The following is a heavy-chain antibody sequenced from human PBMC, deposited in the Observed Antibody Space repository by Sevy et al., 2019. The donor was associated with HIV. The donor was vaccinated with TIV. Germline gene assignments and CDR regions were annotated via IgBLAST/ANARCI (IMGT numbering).Heavy chain of an antibody. J-gene: IGHJ3*02. Sequence: GGSLRLSCAASGFTFSSYWMSWVRQAPGKGLEWVANIKQDGSEKYYVYSVKGRFTISRDNAKNSLYLQMNSQRAEDTGVYSCARDTSASYYDSSGYYHPRLGAFDIWGQGTMVTVSS. D-gene: IGHD3-22*01. CDR2: IKQDGSEK. V-gene: IGHV3-7*03. CDR3: ARDTSASYYDSSGYYHPRLGAFDI. CDR1: GFTFSSYW.